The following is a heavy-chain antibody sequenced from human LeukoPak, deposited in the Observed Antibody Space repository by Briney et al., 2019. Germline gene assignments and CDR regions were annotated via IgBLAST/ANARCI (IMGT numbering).Heavy chain of an antibody. Sequence: PGGSLRLSCAASGFTLSDYWMHWVRQAPGKGLVWVSRINSDGSSTTYADSVKGRFTISRDNAKNTLYLQMNSLRAEDTAVYYCARHRYGAFDYWGRGTLVTVSS. D-gene: IGHD3-10*01. CDR1: GFTLSDYW. CDR2: INSDGSST. V-gene: IGHV3-74*01. CDR3: ARHRYGAFDY. J-gene: IGHJ4*02.